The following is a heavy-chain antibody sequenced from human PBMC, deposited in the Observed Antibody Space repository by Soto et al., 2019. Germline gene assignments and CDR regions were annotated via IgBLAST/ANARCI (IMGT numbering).Heavy chain of an antibody. CDR2: ISDSGGTS. Sequence: EVQLVDSGGGLVQPGGSLRLSCAASGFIFSNYVMSWVRQAPGKGLEWVSSISDSGGTSYYADYVKGRFTISRDNSKNTLYLQMNTLRAEYTAIYYCAKRPRALLTFDYWGQGTLVTVSS. V-gene: IGHV3-23*04. CDR1: GFIFSNYV. D-gene: IGHD1-26*01. J-gene: IGHJ4*02. CDR3: AKRPRALLTFDY.